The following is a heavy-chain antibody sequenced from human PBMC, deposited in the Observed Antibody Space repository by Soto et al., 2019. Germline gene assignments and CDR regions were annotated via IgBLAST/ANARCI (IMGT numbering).Heavy chain of an antibody. CDR1: GFTFSSYG. CDR3: AREAEGGTSGMDV. CDR2: IWYDGSNK. Sequence: RRLSCAASGFTFSSYGMHWVRQAPGKGLEWVAVIWYDGSNKYYADSVKGRFTISRDNSKNTLYLQMNSLRAEDTAVYYCAREAEGGTSGMDVWGQGTTVTVSS. V-gene: IGHV3-33*01. D-gene: IGHD2-8*01. J-gene: IGHJ6*02.